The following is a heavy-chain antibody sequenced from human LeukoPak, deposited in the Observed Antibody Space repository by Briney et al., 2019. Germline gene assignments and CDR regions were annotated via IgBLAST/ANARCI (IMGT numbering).Heavy chain of an antibody. D-gene: IGHD3-22*01. J-gene: IGHJ4*02. CDR3: AKATSIGYSYFDY. CDR2: ISGSGGTT. CDR1: GFAFSSYG. V-gene: IGHV3-23*01. Sequence: GGSLRLSCAASGFAFSSYGMSWVRQAPGKGLEWVSGISGSGGTTHYADSVKGRFTISRDNSRNTLFLQMNSLRAEDTAGFYCAKATSIGYSYFDYWGQGTLVTVSS.